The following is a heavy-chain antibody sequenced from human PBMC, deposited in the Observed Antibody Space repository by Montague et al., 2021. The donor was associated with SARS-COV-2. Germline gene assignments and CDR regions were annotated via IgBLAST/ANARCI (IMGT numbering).Heavy chain of an antibody. J-gene: IGHJ4*02. D-gene: IGHD3-10*01. V-gene: IGHV3-7*01. CDR1: GFSFSSRG. CDR3: ARDLYGSEDY. CDR2: VEQDGSES. Sequence: SLRLSCAASGFSFSSRGLSWVRQVPGKGLEWVATVEQDGSESHYVDSVKGRFTISRDNAKSSAYLQMSSLRVEDTAVYFCARDLYGSEDYWGQGILVTVSS.